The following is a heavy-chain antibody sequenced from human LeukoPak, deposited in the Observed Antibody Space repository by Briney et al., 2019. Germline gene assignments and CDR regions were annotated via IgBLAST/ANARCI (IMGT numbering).Heavy chain of an antibody. D-gene: IGHD1-1*01. V-gene: IGHV4-31*03. CDR2: IYYSGST. J-gene: IGHJ4*02. CDR1: GGSISSGGYY. Sequence: SQTLSPTCTVSGGSISSGGYYWSWIRQHPGKGLEWIGYIYYSGSTYYNPSLKSRVTISVDTSKNQFSLKLSSVTAADTAVYYCARDSALGTDYWGQGTLVTVSS. CDR3: ARDSALGTDY.